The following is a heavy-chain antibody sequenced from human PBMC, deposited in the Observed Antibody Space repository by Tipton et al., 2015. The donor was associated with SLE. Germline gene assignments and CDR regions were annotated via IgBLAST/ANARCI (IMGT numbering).Heavy chain of an antibody. CDR2: IYYSANT. J-gene: IGHJ4*02. D-gene: IGHD5/OR15-5a*01. V-gene: IGHV4-38-2*02. CDR3: ARDRSSVSD. CDR1: GYSISSVTY. Sequence: LRLSCAVSGYSISSVTYWAWIRQAPGKGLEWIGSIYYSANTYYNPSLTSRVTISIDTSKNQFSLKLTSVTAADTAVYSCARDRSSVSDWGQGTQVIVSP.